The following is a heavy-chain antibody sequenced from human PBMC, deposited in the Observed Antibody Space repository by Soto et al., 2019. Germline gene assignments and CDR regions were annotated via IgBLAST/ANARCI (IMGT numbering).Heavy chain of an antibody. J-gene: IGHJ5*02. Sequence: QVQLQQWGAGLLKPSETLSLTCAVYGGSFSGYYWSWIRQPPGKGLEWIGESNHVGNTNYNPSLKRRVTMSEGPSKNQFSLRLSSVTAADTAVYFCARVLIAGVTTAWGQGTLVLVSS. D-gene: IGHD5-18*01. CDR1: GGSFSGYY. CDR3: ARVLIAGVTTA. CDR2: SNHVGNT. V-gene: IGHV4-34*01.